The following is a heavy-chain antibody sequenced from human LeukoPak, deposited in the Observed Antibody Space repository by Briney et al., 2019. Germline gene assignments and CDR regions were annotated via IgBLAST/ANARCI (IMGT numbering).Heavy chain of an antibody. CDR2: IYYSGST. V-gene: IGHV4-39*02. CDR3: AREVLYYDSSGNYFDY. Sequence: SETLSLTCTVSGGSISSSSYYWGWIRQPPGKGLEWIGSIYYSGSTYYNPSLKSRVTISVDTSKNQFSLKLSSVTAADTAVYYCAREVLYYDSSGNYFDYWGQGTLVTVSS. D-gene: IGHD3-22*01. J-gene: IGHJ4*02. CDR1: GGSISSSSYY.